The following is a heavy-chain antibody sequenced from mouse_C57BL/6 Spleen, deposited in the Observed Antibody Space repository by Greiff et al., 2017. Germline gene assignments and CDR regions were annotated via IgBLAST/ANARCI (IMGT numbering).Heavy chain of an antibody. Sequence: VQLQQPGAELVRPGTSVKLSCKASGYTFTSYWMHWVKQRPGQGLEWIGVIDPSDSYTNYNQKFKGKATLTVDTSSSTAYMQLSSLTSEDSAVYYCAREEVITTVVAPDYWGQGTTLTVSS. D-gene: IGHD1-1*01. J-gene: IGHJ2*01. CDR1: GYTFTSYW. V-gene: IGHV1-59*01. CDR3: AREEVITTVVAPDY. CDR2: IDPSDSYT.